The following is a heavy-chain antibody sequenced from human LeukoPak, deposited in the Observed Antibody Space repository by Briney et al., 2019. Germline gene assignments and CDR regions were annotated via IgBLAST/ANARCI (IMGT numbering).Heavy chain of an antibody. J-gene: IGHJ4*02. Sequence: GGSLRLSCAASGFTFSSYGMHWVRQAPGKGLEWVAVISYDGSNKYYADSVKGRFTISRDDAKNSLSLQMNSLRVEDTAVYYCVRSADGHFDQWGQGTLVTVSS. CDR3: VRSADGHFDQ. CDR2: ISYDGSNK. D-gene: IGHD5-24*01. CDR1: GFTFSSYG. V-gene: IGHV3-30*03.